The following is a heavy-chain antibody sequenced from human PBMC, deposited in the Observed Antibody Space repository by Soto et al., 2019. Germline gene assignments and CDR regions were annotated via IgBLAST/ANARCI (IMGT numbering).Heavy chain of an antibody. J-gene: IGHJ4*02. Sequence: GGSLRLSCAASGFTFSSYAMSWVRRAPGKGLEWVSAISGSGGSTYYADSVKGRFTISRDNSKNTLYLQMNSLRAEDTAVYYCAKDPSGATYSLFDYWGQGTLVTVSS. D-gene: IGHD1-26*01. CDR1: GFTFSSYA. V-gene: IGHV3-23*01. CDR2: ISGSGGST. CDR3: AKDPSGATYSLFDY.